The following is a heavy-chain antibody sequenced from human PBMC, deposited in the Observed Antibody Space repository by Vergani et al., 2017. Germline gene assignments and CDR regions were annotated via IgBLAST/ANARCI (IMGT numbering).Heavy chain of an antibody. Sequence: EVQLVESGGGLIQPGGSLRLSCAASGFTVSSNYMSWVRQAPGKGLEWVSVIYSDGSTYYADSVKGRFTISRDNSKNTLYLQMNSLRAEDTAVYYCASRLWFGELLDFDYWGQGTLVTVSS. CDR3: ASRLWFGELLDFDY. CDR1: GFTVSSNY. D-gene: IGHD3-10*01. CDR2: IYSDGST. V-gene: IGHV3-53*01. J-gene: IGHJ4*02.